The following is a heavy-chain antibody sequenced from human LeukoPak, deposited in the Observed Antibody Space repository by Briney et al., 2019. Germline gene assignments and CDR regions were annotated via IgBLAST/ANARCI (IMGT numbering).Heavy chain of an antibody. CDR3: ARDRGYDGDYSY. V-gene: IGHV4-59*01. CDR2: IYYSGST. J-gene: IGHJ4*02. D-gene: IGHD4-17*01. CDR1: GGSISSYY. Sequence: PSETLSLTCTVSGGSISSYYWSWIRQPPGKGLEWIGYIYYSGSTNYNPSLKSRVTISVDMSKNQFSLKLSSVTAADTAVYYCARDRGYDGDYSYWGQRTLVTVSS.